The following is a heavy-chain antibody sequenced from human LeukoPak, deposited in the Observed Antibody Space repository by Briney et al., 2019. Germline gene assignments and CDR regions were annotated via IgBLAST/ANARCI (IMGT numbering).Heavy chain of an antibody. V-gene: IGHV5-51*01. J-gene: IGHJ3*02. CDR2: IYPGDSDT. CDR1: GYIFTVYS. CDR3: ARRRRDLQRAFDI. D-gene: IGHD5-18*01. Sequence: GESLKISCKGSGYIFTVYSSGGGRQMPGKGLEWMGIIYPGDSDTRSSPSFQGQVTISADKSISTAYLQWSSLKASDTAMYYCARRRRDLQRAFDIWGQGTMVTVSS.